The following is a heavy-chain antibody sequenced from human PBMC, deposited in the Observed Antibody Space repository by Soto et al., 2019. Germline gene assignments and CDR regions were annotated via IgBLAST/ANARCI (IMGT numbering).Heavy chain of an antibody. CDR2: ISYDGSNK. CDR3: AREYYDFWSGYYPYYYYGMDV. Sequence: PGGSLRLSCAASGFTFSSYAMHWVRQAPGKGLEWVAVISYDGSNKYYADSVKGRFTISRDNSKNTLYLQMNSLRAEDTAVYYCAREYYDFWSGYYPYYYYGMDVWGQGTTVTVS. J-gene: IGHJ6*02. D-gene: IGHD3-3*01. V-gene: IGHV3-30-3*01. CDR1: GFTFSSYA.